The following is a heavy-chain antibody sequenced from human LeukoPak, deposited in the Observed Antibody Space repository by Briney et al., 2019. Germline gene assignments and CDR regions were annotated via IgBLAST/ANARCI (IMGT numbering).Heavy chain of an antibody. D-gene: IGHD1-26*01. CDR3: AREGLVGATAFDY. CDR1: GYTFTGYY. J-gene: IGHJ4*02. CDR2: INANSGGI. Sequence: ASVKVSFKASGYTFTGYYMHWVRQAPGQGLEWMGWINANSGGINYVQKFQGRVTMTRGTSISTAYMELSRLRSDDTAVYYCAREGLVGATAFDYWGQGTLVTVSS. V-gene: IGHV1-2*02.